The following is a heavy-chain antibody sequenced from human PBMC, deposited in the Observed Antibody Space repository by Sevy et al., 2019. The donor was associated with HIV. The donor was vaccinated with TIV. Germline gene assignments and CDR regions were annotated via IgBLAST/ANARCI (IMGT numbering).Heavy chain of an antibody. D-gene: IGHD3-9*01. CDR2: IRSRVNSHAT. Sequence: GGSLRLSCAASGFTFSGSAMHWVRQASGKGLEWVGRIRSRVNSHATAYAASVKGRFNISRDDSENTAFLQMSSLKTGETAVYYCTASMKADVLRYFDWLEEPPFDHWGQGTLVTVSS. V-gene: IGHV3-73*01. J-gene: IGHJ4*02. CDR1: GFTFSGSA. CDR3: TASMKADVLRYFDWLEEPPFDH.